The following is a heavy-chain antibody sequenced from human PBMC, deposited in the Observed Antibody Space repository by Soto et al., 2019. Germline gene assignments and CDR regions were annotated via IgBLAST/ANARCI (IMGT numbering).Heavy chain of an antibody. CDR2: IIPILGIA. CDR1: GGTFSSYT. CDR3: AREILPPYCSRDCYPYFDY. Sequence: SSVKVSCKASGGTFSSYTISWVRQAPGQGLEWMGRIIPILGIANYAQKFQGRVTITADKSTSTAYMELSSLRSEDTAVYYCAREILPPYCSRDCYPYFDYWGQGALVTVSS. D-gene: IGHD2-21*02. J-gene: IGHJ4*02. V-gene: IGHV1-69*04.